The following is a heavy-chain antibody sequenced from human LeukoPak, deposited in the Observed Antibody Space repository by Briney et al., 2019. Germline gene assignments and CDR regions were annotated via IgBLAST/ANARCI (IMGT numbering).Heavy chain of an antibody. D-gene: IGHD4-17*01. CDR1: GASISSSY. Sequence: SETLSLACTASGASISSSYWSWIRQPPGKGLEWIGYIYYTGSTNYNPSLKSRVTISVDTSKNQFSLKLSSVTAADTAVYYCARATVTAWYFDLWGRGTLVTVSS. V-gene: IGHV4-59*01. J-gene: IGHJ2*01. CDR3: ARATVTAWYFDL. CDR2: IYYTGST.